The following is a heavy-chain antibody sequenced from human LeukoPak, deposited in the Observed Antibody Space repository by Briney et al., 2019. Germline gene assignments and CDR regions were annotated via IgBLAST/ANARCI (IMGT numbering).Heavy chain of an antibody. CDR1: GYTFTSYY. CDR2: INPNSGGT. V-gene: IGHV1-2*02. CDR3: ARGSITGTTDITFDY. D-gene: IGHD1-7*01. Sequence: GASVKVSCKASGYTFTSYYMHWVRQAPGQGLEWMGIINPNSGGTNYAQKFQGRVTMTRDTSISTAYMELSRLRSDDTAVYYCARGSITGTTDITFDYWGQGTLVTVSS. J-gene: IGHJ4*02.